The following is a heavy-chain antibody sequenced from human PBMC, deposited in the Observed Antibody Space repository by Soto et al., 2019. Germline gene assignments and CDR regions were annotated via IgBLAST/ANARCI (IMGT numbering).Heavy chain of an antibody. CDR3: ARATKYYYDSSGSPGGVDY. Sequence: SETLSLTCTVSGGSISSYYWSWIRQPPGKGLEWIGYIYYSGSTNYNPSLKSRVTISVDTSKNQFSLKLSSVTAADTAVYYCARATKYYYDSSGSPGGVDYWGQGTLVTVSS. D-gene: IGHD3-22*01. CDR2: IYYSGST. J-gene: IGHJ4*02. CDR1: GGSISSYY. V-gene: IGHV4-59*01.